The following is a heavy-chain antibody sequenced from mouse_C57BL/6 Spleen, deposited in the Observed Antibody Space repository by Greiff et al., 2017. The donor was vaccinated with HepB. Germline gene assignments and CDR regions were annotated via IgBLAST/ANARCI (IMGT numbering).Heavy chain of an antibody. CDR3: TTVPSYYAMDY. J-gene: IGHJ4*01. V-gene: IGHV10-1*01. D-gene: IGHD1-1*01. CDR2: IRSKSNNYAT. Sequence: EVKLVESGGGLVQPKGSLKLSCAASGFSFNTYAMNWVRQAPGKGLEWVARIRSKSNNYATYYADSVKDRFTISRDDSESMLYLQMNNLKTEDTAIYYCTTVPSYYAMDYWGQGTSVTVSS. CDR1: GFSFNTYA.